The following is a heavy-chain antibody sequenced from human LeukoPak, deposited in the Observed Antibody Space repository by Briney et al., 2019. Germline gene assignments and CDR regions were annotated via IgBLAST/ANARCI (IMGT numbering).Heavy chain of an antibody. Sequence: GGSLRLSCAASGFTFNDYIMHWVRQAPGKGLEWVSLINWNGDSTYYADSVKGRFTISRDNSKTSLFLQMNSLRTEDTALYFCAKDICAKAAVGGFDYWGQGTLVTVSS. V-gene: IGHV3-43*01. CDR3: AKDICAKAAVGGFDY. J-gene: IGHJ4*02. CDR2: INWNGDST. CDR1: GFTFNDYI. D-gene: IGHD1-26*01.